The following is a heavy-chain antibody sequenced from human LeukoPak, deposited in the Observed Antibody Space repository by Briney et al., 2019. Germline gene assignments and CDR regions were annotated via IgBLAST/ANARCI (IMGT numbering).Heavy chain of an antibody. J-gene: IGHJ6*03. CDR2: IYYSGST. CDR3: ARDAPPYYDFWSGYRPTYYYMDV. Sequence: SETLSLTCTVSGGSISSYYWSWIRQPPGKGLEWIGYIYYSGSTNYNPSLKSRVTISVDTSKNQFSLKLSSVTAADTAVYYCARDAPPYYDFWSGYRPTYYYMDVWGKGTTVTVSS. V-gene: IGHV4-59*01. D-gene: IGHD3-3*01. CDR1: GGSISSYY.